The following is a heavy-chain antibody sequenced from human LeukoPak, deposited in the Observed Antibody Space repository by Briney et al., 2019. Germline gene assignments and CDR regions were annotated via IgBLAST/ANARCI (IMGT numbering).Heavy chain of an antibody. V-gene: IGHV3-74*01. CDR3: AKPRPSYSSSWYDH. CDR2: INSDGSST. J-gene: IGHJ5*02. Sequence: GGSLRLSCAASGFTFSSCWMHWVRQAPGKGLVWVSRINSDGSSTNYADSVKGRFTISRDNSKNTLYLQINSLRAEDTAVYYCAKPRPSYSSSWYDHWGQGTLVTVSS. D-gene: IGHD6-13*01. CDR1: GFTFSSCW.